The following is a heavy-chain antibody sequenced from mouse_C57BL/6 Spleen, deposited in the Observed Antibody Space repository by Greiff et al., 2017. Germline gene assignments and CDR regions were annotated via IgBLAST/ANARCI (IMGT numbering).Heavy chain of an antibody. D-gene: IGHD1-1*01. CDR3: TTCGSSYVFLYAMDY. CDR2: IDPENGDT. V-gene: IGHV14-4*01. CDR1: GFNIKDDY. J-gene: IGHJ4*01. Sequence: VQLQQSGAELVRPGASVKLSCTASGFNIKDDYMHWVKQRPEQGLEWIGWIDPENGDTEYASKFQGKATITADTSSNTAYLQLSSLTSEDTAVYYCTTCGSSYVFLYAMDYWGQGTSVTVSS.